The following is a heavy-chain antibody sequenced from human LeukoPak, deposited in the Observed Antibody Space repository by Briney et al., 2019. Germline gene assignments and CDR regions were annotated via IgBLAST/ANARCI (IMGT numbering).Heavy chain of an antibody. CDR2: IKEDGSER. CDR3: ARGDPPALVLRGATSFDN. Sequence: GSLRLSCAASGFSFKMYWMNWVRQAPGKGLEWVANIKEDGSERYYVDSVRGRFTISRDNAKNSLWLQMNSLRVEDTAVYYCARGDPPALVLRGATSFDNWGQGTLVTVSS. D-gene: IGHD1-26*01. V-gene: IGHV3-7*03. J-gene: IGHJ4*02. CDR1: GFSFKMYW.